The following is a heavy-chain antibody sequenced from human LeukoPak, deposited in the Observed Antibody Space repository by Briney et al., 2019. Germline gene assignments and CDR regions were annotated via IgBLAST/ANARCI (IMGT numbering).Heavy chain of an antibody. V-gene: IGHV3-30*02. D-gene: IGHD3-22*01. Sequence: GGSLRLSCAASGFTFSSCGMHWVRQAPGKGLEWVAVIWYGGSTKYYADSVKGRFTISRDNSKNTLYLQMNSLRAEDTAVYYCAKGEYYYDSSGYPDYWGQGTLVTVSS. CDR3: AKGEYYYDSSGYPDY. J-gene: IGHJ4*02. CDR2: IWYGGSTK. CDR1: GFTFSSCG.